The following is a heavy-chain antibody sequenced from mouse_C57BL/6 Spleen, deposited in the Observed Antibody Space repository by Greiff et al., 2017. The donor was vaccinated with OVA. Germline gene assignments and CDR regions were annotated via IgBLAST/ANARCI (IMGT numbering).Heavy chain of an antibody. CDR1: GYSITSGYY. CDR2: ISYDGSN. D-gene: IGHD1-1*01. CDR3: ARVYYGSSYVGYFDY. V-gene: IGHV3-6*01. Sequence: VQLKESGPGLVKPSQSLSLTCSVTGYSITSGYYWNWIRQFPGNKLEWMGYISYDGSNNYNPSLKNRISITRDTSKNQFFLKLNSVTTEDTATYYCARVYYGSSYVGYFDYWGQGTTLTVSS. J-gene: IGHJ2*01.